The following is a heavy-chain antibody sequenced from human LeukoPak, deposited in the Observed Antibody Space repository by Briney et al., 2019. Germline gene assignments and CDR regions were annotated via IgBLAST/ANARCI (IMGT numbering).Heavy chain of an antibody. CDR1: GGSISSYY. J-gene: IGHJ5*02. V-gene: IGHV4-59*01. Sequence: SETLSLTCTVSGGSISSYYWSWIRQPPGKGLEWIGYIYYSGSTNYNPSLKSRVTISVDTSKNQFSLKVSSVTAADTAVYYCARHGTTGTNLNWFDPWGQGTLVTVSS. CDR3: ARHGTTGTNLNWFDP. D-gene: IGHD1-1*01. CDR2: IYYSGST.